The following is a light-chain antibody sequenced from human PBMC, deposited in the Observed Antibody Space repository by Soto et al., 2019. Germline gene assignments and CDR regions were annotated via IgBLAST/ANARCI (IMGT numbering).Light chain of an antibody. J-gene: IGKJ4*01. CDR3: KQRSDWPQLT. V-gene: IGKV3-11*01. CDR2: DAS. Sequence: EIVLTQSPATLSLSPGERATLSCRASQSVSNYLAWYQQKPGQAPRLLIYDASNRATGIPARFSGSGSGTAFTLTISSLEPEDFAVYYCKQRSDWPQLTFGGGTKVEIK. CDR1: QSVSNY.